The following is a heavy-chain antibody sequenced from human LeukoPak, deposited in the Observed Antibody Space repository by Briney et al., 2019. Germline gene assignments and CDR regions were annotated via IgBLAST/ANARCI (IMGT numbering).Heavy chain of an antibody. V-gene: IGHV4-39*07. D-gene: IGHD4-23*01. Sequence: SETLSLTCTVSGGSISSSSYYWGWIRQPPGKGLEWIGSIYYSGSTYYNPSLKSRVTISVDTSKNQFSLKLSSVTAADTAVYYCARVYGGNSLGYFDLWGRGTLVTVSS. CDR1: GGSISSSSYY. J-gene: IGHJ2*01. CDR2: IYYSGST. CDR3: ARVYGGNSLGYFDL.